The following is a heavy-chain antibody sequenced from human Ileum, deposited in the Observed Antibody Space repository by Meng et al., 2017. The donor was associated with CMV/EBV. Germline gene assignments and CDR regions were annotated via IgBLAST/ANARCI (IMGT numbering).Heavy chain of an antibody. J-gene: IGHJ4*02. V-gene: IGHV4-34*01. CDR2: ITHSGTI. Sequence: TLSLTCAVYGGSFDGYFWTWIRQPPGKGLEWVGQITHSGTINYNPSLKSRLTLSVDPSKNQFSLRLRSVTAADTAMYYCARGAYYLYWSQGGLVTVSS. D-gene: IGHD2/OR15-2a*01. CDR3: ARGAYYLY. CDR1: GGSFDGYF.